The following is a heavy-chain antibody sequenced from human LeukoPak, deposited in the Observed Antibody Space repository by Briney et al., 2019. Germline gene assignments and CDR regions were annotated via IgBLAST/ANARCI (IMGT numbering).Heavy chain of an antibody. CDR2: IYSGGST. D-gene: IGHD2-2*01. V-gene: IGHV3-66*02. CDR1: GFTVSSNY. CDR3: ARGPRSYQLLY. Sequence: PGGSLRLSCAASGFTVSSNYMSWVRQAPGKGLEWVSVIYSGGSTYYADSVKGRFTTSRDNSKNTLCLQMNSLRAEDTAVYYCARGPRSYQLLYWGQGTLVTVSS. J-gene: IGHJ4*02.